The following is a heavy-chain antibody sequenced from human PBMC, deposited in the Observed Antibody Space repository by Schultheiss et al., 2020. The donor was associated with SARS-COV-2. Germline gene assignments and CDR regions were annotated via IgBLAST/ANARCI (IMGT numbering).Heavy chain of an antibody. V-gene: IGHV4-59*01. CDR1: GGSISSYY. D-gene: IGHD3-9*01. J-gene: IGHJ6*02. Sequence: SETLSLTCTVSGGSISSYYWSWFRQPPGKGLEWIGYIYYSGSTNYNPSLKSRVTISVDTSKNQFSLKLSSVTAADTAVYYCARDPWYDILTGFDYYGMDVWGQGTTVTVSS. CDR2: IYYSGST. CDR3: ARDPWYDILTGFDYYGMDV.